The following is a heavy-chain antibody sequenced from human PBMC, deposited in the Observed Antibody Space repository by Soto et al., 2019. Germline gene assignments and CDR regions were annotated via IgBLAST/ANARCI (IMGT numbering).Heavy chain of an antibody. J-gene: IGHJ5*02. CDR3: AKGEESYYYEPPSFDP. Sequence: PGGSLRLSCAASGFTFSSYGMHWVRQAPGKGLEWVAVISYDGSNKYYADSVKGRFTISRDNSKNTLYLQMNSLRAEDTAVYYCAKGEESYYYEPPSFDPWGQGTLVTVLL. CDR2: ISYDGSNK. CDR1: GFTFSSYG. V-gene: IGHV3-30*18. D-gene: IGHD3-22*01.